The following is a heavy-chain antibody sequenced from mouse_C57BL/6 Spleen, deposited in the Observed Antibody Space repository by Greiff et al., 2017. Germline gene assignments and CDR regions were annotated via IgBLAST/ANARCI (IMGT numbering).Heavy chain of an antibody. CDR3: ARWEEYYGSFDY. CDR2: IYPGDGDT. J-gene: IGHJ2*01. D-gene: IGHD1-1*01. CDR1: GYAFSSSW. Sequence: LLESGPELVKPGASVKISCKASGYAFSSSWMNWVKQRPGKGLEWIGRIYPGDGDTNYNGKFKGKATLTADKSSSTAYMQLSSLTSEDSAVYFCARWEEYYGSFDYWGQGTTLTVSS. V-gene: IGHV1-82*01.